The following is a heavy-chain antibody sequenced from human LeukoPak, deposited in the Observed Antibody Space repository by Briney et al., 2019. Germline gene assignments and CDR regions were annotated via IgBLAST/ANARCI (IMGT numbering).Heavy chain of an antibody. CDR2: ISGSGGST. J-gene: IGHJ5*02. D-gene: IGHD3-10*01. V-gene: IGHV3-23*01. CDR1: GFTFSNYP. CDR3: AKDSGLLWFGELNWFDP. Sequence: GGSLRPSCAASGFTFSNYPMNWVRQAPGKGLEWVSAISGSGGSTYYADSVKGRFTISRDNSKNTLFLQMNSLRAEDTAVYYCAKDSGLLWFGELNWFDPWGQGTLVTVSS.